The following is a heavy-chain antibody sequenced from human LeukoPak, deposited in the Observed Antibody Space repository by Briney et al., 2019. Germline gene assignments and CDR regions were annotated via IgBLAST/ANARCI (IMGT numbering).Heavy chain of an antibody. Sequence: NPSVTQSLTCGVYIDPFCGQHWSWTPRPTGKGVEWVGEINHSGSTNYNPSLKSRVTVSVDTSKDQFSLKLSSVTAADTAVYYCARGLFIAARGGFDYWGQGTLVTVSS. CDR1: IDPFCGQH. J-gene: IGHJ4*02. D-gene: IGHD6-6*01. CDR3: ARGLFIAARGGFDY. CDR2: INHSGST. V-gene: IGHV4-34*01.